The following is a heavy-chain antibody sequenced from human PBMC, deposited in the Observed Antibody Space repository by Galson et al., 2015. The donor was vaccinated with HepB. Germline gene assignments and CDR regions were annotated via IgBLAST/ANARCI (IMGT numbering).Heavy chain of an antibody. D-gene: IGHD2-21*02. CDR2: IKQDGSEK. Sequence: SLRLSCAASGFTFSSYALSWVRQAPGKGLEWVANIKQDGSEKYYVDSVKGRFTISRDNAKNSLYLQMNSLRAEDTAVYYCARGAGWVTDWWGQGTLVTVSS. CDR3: ARGAGWVTDW. CDR1: GFTFSSYA. J-gene: IGHJ4*02. V-gene: IGHV3-7*03.